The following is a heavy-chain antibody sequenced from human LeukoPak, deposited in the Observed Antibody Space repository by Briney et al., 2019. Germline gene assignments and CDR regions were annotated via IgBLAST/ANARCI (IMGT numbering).Heavy chain of an antibody. CDR2: INWNGGST. D-gene: IGHD2-21*02. J-gene: IGHJ4*02. V-gene: IGHV3-20*01. CDR1: GFTFDDYG. CDR3: ARAPVAYCGGDCYAPDDY. Sequence: TGGSLRLSCAASGFTFDDYGMSWVRQAPGKGLEWVSGINWNGGSTGYADSVKGRFTISRDNAKNSLYLQMNSLRAEDTALYHCARAPVAYCGGDCYAPDDYWGRGTLVTVSS.